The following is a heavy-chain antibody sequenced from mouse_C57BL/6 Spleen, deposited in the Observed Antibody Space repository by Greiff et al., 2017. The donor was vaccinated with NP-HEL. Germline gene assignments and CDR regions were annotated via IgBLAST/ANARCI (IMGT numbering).Heavy chain of an antibody. V-gene: IGHV6-3*01. CDR1: GFTFSNYW. CDR3: TQTAQATPFAY. CDR2: IRLKSDNYAT. J-gene: IGHJ3*01. Sequence: EVKLEESGGGLVQPGGSMKLSCVASGFTFSNYWMNWVRQSPEKGLEWVAQIRLKSDNYATHYAESVKGRFTISRDDSKSSVYLQMNNLRAEDTGIYYCTQTAQATPFAYWGQGTLVTVSA. D-gene: IGHD3-2*02.